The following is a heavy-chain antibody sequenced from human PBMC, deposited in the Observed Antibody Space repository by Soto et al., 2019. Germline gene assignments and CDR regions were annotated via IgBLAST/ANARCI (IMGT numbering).Heavy chain of an antibody. J-gene: IGHJ4*02. V-gene: IGHV3-53*01. Sequence: EVQLVESGGGLIQPGGSLRLSCAVSGFTVSNNYMSWVRQAPGKGLEGVSVIYSGGYTAYGDSVKGRFTISRDNSKNPLYVKRNIRGADAPSVFYWAARGGGGGYWGQGTLVTVSS. CDR3: AARGGGGGY. CDR1: GFTVSNNY. CDR2: IYSGGYT. D-gene: IGHD3-16*01.